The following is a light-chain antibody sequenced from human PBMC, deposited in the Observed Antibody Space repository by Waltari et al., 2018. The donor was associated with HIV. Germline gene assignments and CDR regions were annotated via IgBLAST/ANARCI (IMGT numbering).Light chain of an antibody. Sequence: EMVVTQSPATVSVSLGARATFSCRASHSVGINIAWYQQKPGQAPRLLIDGASTRATDSPGRFSGSGSGTDFTRTISSLQSEDSAVYFCQQYRNRPPWTFGQGTKVEI. CDR3: QQYRNRPPWT. CDR2: GAS. J-gene: IGKJ1*01. V-gene: IGKV3-15*01. CDR1: HSVGIN.